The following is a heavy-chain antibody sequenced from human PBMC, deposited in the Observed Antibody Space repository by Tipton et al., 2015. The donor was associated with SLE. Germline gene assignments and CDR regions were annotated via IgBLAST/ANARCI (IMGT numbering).Heavy chain of an antibody. V-gene: IGHV3-11*05. CDR1: GFTFSDFY. CDR2: ISSSSSYT. D-gene: IGHD6-25*01. Sequence: SLRLSCAASGFTFSDFYMSWIRQAPGKGPEWVSYISSSSSYTNYADSVKGRFTISRDNAKNSLCLQMNSLRAEDTAVYYCARGGSGTSFDYWGQGTLVTVSS. CDR3: ARGGSGTSFDY. J-gene: IGHJ4*02.